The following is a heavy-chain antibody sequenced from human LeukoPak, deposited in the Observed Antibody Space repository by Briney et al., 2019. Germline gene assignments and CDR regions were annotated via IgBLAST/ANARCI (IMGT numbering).Heavy chain of an antibody. CDR3: ARGASGSRGWLNFDY. Sequence: PGGSLRLSCAASGFTFSSYWMSWVRQAPGKGLEWVANIKQDGSEKYYVDSVKGRFTISRDNAKNSLYLQMNSLRAEDTAVYYCARGASGSRGWLNFDYWGQGTLVTVSS. V-gene: IGHV3-7*01. CDR2: IKQDGSEK. J-gene: IGHJ4*02. D-gene: IGHD6-19*01. CDR1: GFTFSSYW.